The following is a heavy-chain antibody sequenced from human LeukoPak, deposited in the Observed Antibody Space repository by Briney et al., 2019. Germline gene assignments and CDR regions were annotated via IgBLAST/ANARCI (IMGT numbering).Heavy chain of an antibody. J-gene: IGHJ4*02. CDR1: GYTLTSFD. CDR2: MDPKNGDT. CDR3: ARGVRELGHYYGSGSYYEDY. Sequence: ASVKVSCKPSGYTLTSFDVSWGRQVPGHGLEWMGWMDPKNGDTYYAQKFQGRVALTRDTSINTAFMELSGLTSDDTAVYYCARGVRELGHYYGSGSYYEDYWGQGTLVTVSS. D-gene: IGHD3-10*01. V-gene: IGHV1-8*01.